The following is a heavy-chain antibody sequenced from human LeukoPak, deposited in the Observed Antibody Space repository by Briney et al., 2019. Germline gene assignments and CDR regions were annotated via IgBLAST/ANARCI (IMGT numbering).Heavy chain of an antibody. Sequence: GGSLRLSCAASGFTFSSYWMHWVRQAPGKGLVWVASFGSDLSFRSVADSLKGRFTISRDNAENSIYLHMNSLRAEDTAIYYCARDRLGDGYIREFGSWGQGTLVIVSS. V-gene: IGHV3-21*01. D-gene: IGHD5-24*01. J-gene: IGHJ4*02. CDR3: ARDRLGDGYIREFGS. CDR1: GFTFSSYW. CDR2: FGSDLSFR.